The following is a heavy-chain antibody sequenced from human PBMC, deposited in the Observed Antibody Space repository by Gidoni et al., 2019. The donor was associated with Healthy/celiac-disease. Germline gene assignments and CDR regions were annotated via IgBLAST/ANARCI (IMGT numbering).Heavy chain of an antibody. CDR1: GFTFSSHS. D-gene: IGHD3-10*01. CDR2: ISSSSSYI. CDR3: ARETGSIGFGELLFDY. J-gene: IGHJ4*02. Sequence: EVQLVESGGGLVKPGGSLRLSCAASGFTFSSHSMNWVRQAPGKGLEWVSSISSSSSYIYYADSVKGRFTISRDNAKNSLYLQMNSLRAEDTAVYYCARETGSIGFGELLFDYWGQGTLVTVSS. V-gene: IGHV3-21*01.